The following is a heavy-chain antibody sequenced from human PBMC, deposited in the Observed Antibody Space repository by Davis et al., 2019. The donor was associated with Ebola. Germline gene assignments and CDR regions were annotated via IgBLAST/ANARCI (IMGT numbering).Heavy chain of an antibody. Sequence: GESLKISCAASGFSFGAYTMNWVRQAPGKGLEWVSCIGGSSSSDYIYYADSVKGRFTISRDNANNSLYLQMNSLTAEDTAVYYCARDYNGPAIVRGQGTTVTVSS. CDR1: GFSFGAYT. V-gene: IGHV3-21*01. CDR2: IGGSSSSDYI. CDR3: ARDYNGPAIV. J-gene: IGHJ6*02. D-gene: IGHD3-10*01.